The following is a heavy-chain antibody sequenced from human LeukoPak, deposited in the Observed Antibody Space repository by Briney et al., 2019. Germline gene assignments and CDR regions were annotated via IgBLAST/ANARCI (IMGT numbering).Heavy chain of an antibody. D-gene: IGHD6-19*01. CDR3: ARVRSGWYSDY. J-gene: IGHJ4*02. CDR1: GLTFSSYE. CDR2: ISSSSTTI. Sequence: PGGSLRLSCAASGLTFSSYEMNWVRQAPGKGLEWVSIISSSSTTIYYADSVKGRFTISRDNAKNSLYAQMNSLRDDDTAVYYCARVRSGWYSDYWGQGTLVTVSS. V-gene: IGHV3-48*03.